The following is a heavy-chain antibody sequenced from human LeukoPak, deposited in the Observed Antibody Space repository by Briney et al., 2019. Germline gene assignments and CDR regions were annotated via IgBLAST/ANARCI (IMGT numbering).Heavy chain of an antibody. J-gene: IGHJ3*02. CDR2: IDSNSRTI. Sequence: GGSLRLSCAASGFTFSDHYMDWVRQAPGKGLEWISYIDSNSRTIHYADSVRGRFTISRDNAKNSLFLQMNSLRAEDTAVYYCVREYCSGGSCSDAFDIWGQGTMVTVSS. D-gene: IGHD2-15*01. CDR3: VREYCSGGSCSDAFDI. V-gene: IGHV3-11*04. CDR1: GFTFSDHY.